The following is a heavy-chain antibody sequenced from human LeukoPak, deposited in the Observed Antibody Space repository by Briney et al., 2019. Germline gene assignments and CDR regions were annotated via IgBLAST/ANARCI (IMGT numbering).Heavy chain of an antibody. CDR3: VGGGRGGY. J-gene: IGHJ4*02. CDR2: ISSSGTI. V-gene: IGHV3-48*03. CDR1: GFTFSNYE. Sequence: GGSLRLSCAASGFTFSNYEMNWVRQAPGKGLEWLSYISSSGTIYYADSVKGRFTISRDNAKNSLYLQVNSLRAEGTAVYYCVGGGRGGYWGQGTLVTVSS. D-gene: IGHD3-10*01.